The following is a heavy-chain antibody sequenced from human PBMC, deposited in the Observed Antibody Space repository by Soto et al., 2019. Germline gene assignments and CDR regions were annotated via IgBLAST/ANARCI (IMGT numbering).Heavy chain of an antibody. D-gene: IGHD2-2*01. Sequence: PSETLSLTCAVYGGSFSGYYWSWIRQPPGKGLEWIGEINHSGSTNYNPSLKSRVTISVDTSKNQFSLKLSSVTAADTAVYYCARAKRYCSSTSCYPGYYYYMDVWGKGTTVTVSS. CDR3: ARAKRYCSSTSCYPGYYYYMDV. CDR1: GGSFSGYY. J-gene: IGHJ6*03. V-gene: IGHV4-34*01. CDR2: INHSGST.